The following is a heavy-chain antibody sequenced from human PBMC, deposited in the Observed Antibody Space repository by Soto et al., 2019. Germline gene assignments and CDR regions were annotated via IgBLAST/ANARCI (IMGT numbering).Heavy chain of an antibody. CDR1: GFTVSSNY. CDR2: IYSGGST. D-gene: IGHD4-17*01. V-gene: IGHV3-53*04. J-gene: IGHJ6*03. CDR3: ARDFYGDYGHYYYMDV. Sequence: GSLRLSCAASGFTVSSNYMTWVPPAPGKGLEWVSVIYSGGSTYYADSVKGRFTISRHNSKNTLYLQMNSLRAEDTAVYYCARDFYGDYGHYYYMDVWGKGTTVTVSS.